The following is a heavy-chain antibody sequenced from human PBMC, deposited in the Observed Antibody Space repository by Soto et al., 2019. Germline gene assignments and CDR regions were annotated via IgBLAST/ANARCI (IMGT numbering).Heavy chain of an antibody. J-gene: IGHJ4*02. D-gene: IGHD2-15*01. Sequence: PGGSLRLSCAASGFIFSSFAMNWVRQAPGKGLEWVSAIGGGGDSIYYADSVRGRFTISRDNSKNTVYLQMNSLRVEDTPRYVCVQAVEMAPILAHWGQGTLVTVSS. CDR1: GFIFSSFA. CDR3: VQAVEMAPILAH. CDR2: IGGGGDSI. V-gene: IGHV3-23*01.